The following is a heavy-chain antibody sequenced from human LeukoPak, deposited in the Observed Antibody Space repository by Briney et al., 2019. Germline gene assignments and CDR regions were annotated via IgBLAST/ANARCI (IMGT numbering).Heavy chain of an antibody. CDR1: GFTFRTAW. Sequence: GGSLRLPCEPSGFTFRTAWINWFRKAPGKGLEWVARIRSNSDGGTIDYADSVKGRFTISRDNSKNTLYLQMNSLRAEDTAVYYCASQSVAVAGWAPDYWGQGTLVTVSS. CDR2: IRSNSDGGTI. V-gene: IGHV3-15*07. D-gene: IGHD6-19*01. CDR3: ASQSVAVAGWAPDY. J-gene: IGHJ4*02.